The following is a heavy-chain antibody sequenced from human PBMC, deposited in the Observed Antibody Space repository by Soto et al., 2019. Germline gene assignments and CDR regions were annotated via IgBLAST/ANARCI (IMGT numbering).Heavy chain of an antibody. CDR3: AKDQVVGATFGYYYYGMDV. Sequence: EVQLLESGGGLVQPGGSLRLSCAASGFTFSSYAMSWVRQAPGKGLEWVSAISGSGGSTYYADSVKGRFTISRDNSKNTLYLQMNSLRAEDTAVYYCAKDQVVGATFGYYYYGMDVWGQGTTVIVSS. CDR2: ISGSGGST. J-gene: IGHJ6*02. CDR1: GFTFSSYA. V-gene: IGHV3-23*01. D-gene: IGHD1-26*01.